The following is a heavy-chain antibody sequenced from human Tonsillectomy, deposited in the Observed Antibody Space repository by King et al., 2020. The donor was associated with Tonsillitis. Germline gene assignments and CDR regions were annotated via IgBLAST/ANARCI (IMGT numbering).Heavy chain of an antibody. D-gene: IGHD6-6*01. V-gene: IGHV3-23*04. CDR1: GFTCSSYA. CDR2: ISGSGGSP. CDR3: AKPHGTARRDY. J-gene: IGHJ4*02. Sequence: VQLVESGGGFVQPGGSLRLSCAASGFTCSSYAMSWFRQAPGQGLEWVSSISGSGGSPYYADPGKGLFTISRDNSKNTLYLQMNSLRAEDTAVYYCAKPHGTARRDYWGQGTLVTVSS.